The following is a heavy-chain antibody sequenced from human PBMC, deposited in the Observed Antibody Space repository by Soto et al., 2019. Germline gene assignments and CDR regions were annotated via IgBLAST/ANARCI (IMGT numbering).Heavy chain of an antibody. CDR1: GDAFTSHW. V-gene: IGHV5-51*01. CDR3: VRPQAKELGTIRGAFDI. Sequence: GESLKISCKGSGDAFTSHWIAWVRQMPGKGLELMGLIYPADSDTRYSPSFECQVTISVDKSISTAYLQWSSLKASDTAMYYCVRPQAKELGTIRGAFDIWGQGTKVTVSS. D-gene: IGHD3-10*01. CDR2: IYPADSDT. J-gene: IGHJ3*02.